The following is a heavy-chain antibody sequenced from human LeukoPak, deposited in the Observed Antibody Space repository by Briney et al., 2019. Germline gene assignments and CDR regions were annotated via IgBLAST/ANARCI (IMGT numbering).Heavy chain of an antibody. J-gene: IGHJ4*02. CDR3: ARQKDYGDPFDC. V-gene: IGHV4-4*02. CDR1: VGSINSGNW. D-gene: IGHD4-17*01. CDR2: ISYSGST. Sequence: SETLSLTCAVSVGSINSGNWWSWVRQPPGKGLEWIGSISYSGSTYYNPSLKSRVTISVDTSKNQFSLKLSSVTAADTAVYYCARQKDYGDPFDCWGQGTLVTVSS.